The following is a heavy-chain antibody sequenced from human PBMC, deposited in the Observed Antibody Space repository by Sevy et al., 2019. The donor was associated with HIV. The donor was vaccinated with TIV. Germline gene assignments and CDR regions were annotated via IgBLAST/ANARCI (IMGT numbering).Heavy chain of an antibody. V-gene: IGHV4-59*01. CDR1: YGSISAYY. CDR2: IYFSGST. CDR3: AGAPPVRSGQDSLNWFDP. J-gene: IGHJ5*02. D-gene: IGHD6-19*01. Sequence: SETLSLTCSVSYGSISAYYWNWIRQPPGKGLEWIGYIYFSGSTNYNPSLQNRVTMSIDTSKNQFSLKLTSVTAADTAVYYCAGAPPVRSGQDSLNWFDPWGQGTLVTVSS.